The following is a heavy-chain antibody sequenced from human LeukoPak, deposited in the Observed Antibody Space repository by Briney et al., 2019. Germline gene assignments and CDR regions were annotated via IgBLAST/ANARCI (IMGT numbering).Heavy chain of an antibody. CDR1: GFTFSSYA. CDR2: ISGSGGST. D-gene: IGHD3-22*01. J-gene: IGHJ2*01. Sequence: PGGSLRLSCAASGFTFSSYAMSWVRHAPGKGLEWVSAISGSGGSTYYADSVKGRFTISRDNSKNTLYLQMNSLRAEDTAVYYCAKAPRGYYYDSSGYGWYFDLWGRGTLVTVSS. CDR3: AKAPRGYYYDSSGYGWYFDL. V-gene: IGHV3-23*01.